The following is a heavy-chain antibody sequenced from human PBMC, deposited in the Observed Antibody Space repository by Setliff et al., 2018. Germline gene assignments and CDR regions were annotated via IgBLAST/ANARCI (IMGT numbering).Heavy chain of an antibody. Sequence: SETLSLTCAVYGGSFSGYYWSWIRQPPGKGLEWIGEINHSGSTYYNPSLKSRVTISVDTSKNQFSLKLSSVTAADTAVYCCARHPRGPNWYFDLWGRGTLVTVSS. CDR3: ARHPRGPNWYFDL. J-gene: IGHJ2*01. D-gene: IGHD3-10*01. CDR1: GGSFSGYY. CDR2: INHSGST. V-gene: IGHV4-34*01.